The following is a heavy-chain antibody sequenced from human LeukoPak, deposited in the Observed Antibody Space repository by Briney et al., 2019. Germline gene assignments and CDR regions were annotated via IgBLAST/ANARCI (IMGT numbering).Heavy chain of an antibody. D-gene: IGHD3-22*01. J-gene: IGHJ4*02. CDR1: GYTFTGYY. CDR3: ARVYYDSSGYSD. CDR2: INPSGGGT. Sequence: ASVKVSCKASGYTFTGYYMHWVRQAPGQGLEWMGWINPSGGGTNYAQKFQGRVTMTRDTSISTAYMELSRLRSDDTAVYYCARVYYDSSGYSDWGQGTLVTVSS. V-gene: IGHV1-2*02.